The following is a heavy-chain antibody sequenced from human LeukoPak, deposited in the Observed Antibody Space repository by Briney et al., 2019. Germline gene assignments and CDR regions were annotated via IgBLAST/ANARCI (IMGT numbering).Heavy chain of an antibody. CDR2: IIPIFGTA. D-gene: IGHD3-22*01. V-gene: IGHV1-69*13. Sequence: SVKVSCKASGGTFSSYAISWVRQAPGQGLEWMGGIIPIFGTANYAQKFQGRVTITADESTSTAYMELSSLRSEDTAVYYCARNVGPDSSGYPSLGYWGQGTLVTVSS. J-gene: IGHJ4*02. CDR1: GGTFSSYA. CDR3: ARNVGPDSSGYPSLGY.